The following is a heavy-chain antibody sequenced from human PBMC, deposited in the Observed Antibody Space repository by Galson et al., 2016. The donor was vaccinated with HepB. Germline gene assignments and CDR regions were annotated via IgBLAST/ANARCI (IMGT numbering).Heavy chain of an antibody. Sequence: SGAEVKKPGESLRISCQGSGYTFSNYYIAWVRQVPGRGLEWMGIIYPGDSHTTYSPSFQGQVTISADKSINTADLQWNSLKTSDSGIYYCARRRAGTSKNWFDPWGQGTLVTASS. V-gene: IGHV5-51*01. D-gene: IGHD1-7*01. CDR1: GYTFSNYY. J-gene: IGHJ5*02. CDR2: IYPGDSHT. CDR3: ARRRAGTSKNWFDP.